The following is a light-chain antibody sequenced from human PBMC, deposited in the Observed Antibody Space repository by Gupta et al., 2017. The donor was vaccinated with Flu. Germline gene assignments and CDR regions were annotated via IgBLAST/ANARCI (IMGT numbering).Light chain of an antibody. J-gene: IGKJ3*01. CDR1: QSISSF. Sequence: EIVLTQSPATLSVSPGETTTLSCRASQSISSFLAWYQQRPGQVPRLLIYGASTRATGVPARFGGSGSGKEFTLTISSRQSEDFAVYYCHQDSNWAVVTFGHGTKVDIK. V-gene: IGKV3-15*01. CDR2: GAS. CDR3: HQDSNWAVVT.